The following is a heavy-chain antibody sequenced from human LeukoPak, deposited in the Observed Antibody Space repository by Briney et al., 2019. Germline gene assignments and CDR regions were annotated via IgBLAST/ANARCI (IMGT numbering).Heavy chain of an antibody. J-gene: IGHJ6*02. CDR2: IRYDGSNK. CDR1: GFTFSNYG. CDR3: AATISADSGYYGMDV. D-gene: IGHD6-13*01. V-gene: IGHV3-30*02. Sequence: PGGSLRLSCAASGFTFSNYGMHWVRQAPGKGLEWVAFIRYDGSNKYYADSVKGRFTISRDNSKNTLFLQMISLRAEDTAVYYCAATISADSGYYGMDVWGQGTTVTVSS.